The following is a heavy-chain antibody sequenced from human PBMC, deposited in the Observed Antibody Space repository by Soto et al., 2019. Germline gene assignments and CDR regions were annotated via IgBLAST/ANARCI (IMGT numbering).Heavy chain of an antibody. CDR1: GGSISSGEYY. CDR2: IYYSGST. CDR3: ASAHSGSSGGLDC. V-gene: IGHV4-30-4*01. D-gene: IGHD1-26*01. Sequence: QVQLQESGPGLVKPSQTLSLTCTVSGGSISSGEYYWSGIRQPPGKGLEWIGYIYYSGSTYYNPSRKSRVTISVDTSKNQFSLKLSSVTAAATAVYYCASAHSGSSGGLDCWGQGTLVTVSS. J-gene: IGHJ4*02.